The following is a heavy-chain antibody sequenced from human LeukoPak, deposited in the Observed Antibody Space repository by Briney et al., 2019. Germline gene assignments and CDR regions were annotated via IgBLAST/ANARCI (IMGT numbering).Heavy chain of an antibody. V-gene: IGHV4-59*01. D-gene: IGHD6-13*01. J-gene: IGHJ2*01. CDR2: IYYSGST. Sequence: SETLSLTCTVSGGSIRSYYWEWIRQPPGKGLEWVGYIYYSGSTDYNPSLKSRVTLSVDTSKNQFSLRLSSVTAADTAVYYCARGEPSIASTGPPPFDLWGRGTLVTVSS. CDR3: ARGEPSIASTGPPPFDL. CDR1: GGSIRSYY.